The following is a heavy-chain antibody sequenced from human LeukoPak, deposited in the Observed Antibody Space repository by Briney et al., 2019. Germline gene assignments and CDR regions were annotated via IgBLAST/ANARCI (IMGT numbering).Heavy chain of an antibody. CDR3: ARGDCSSTSCPFDP. CDR2: INPNSGGT. CDR1: GYTFTGYY. Sequence: GASVKVSCKASGYTFTGYYMHWVRQAPGQGLEWMGRINPNSGGTNYAQKFQGRVTMTRDTSISTAYMELSRLRSDDTAVYYCARGDCSSTSCPFDPWGQGTLVTVSS. D-gene: IGHD2-2*01. V-gene: IGHV1-2*06. J-gene: IGHJ5*02.